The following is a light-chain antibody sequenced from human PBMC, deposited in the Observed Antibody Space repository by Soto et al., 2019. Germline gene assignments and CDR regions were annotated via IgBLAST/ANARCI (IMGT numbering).Light chain of an antibody. J-gene: IGLJ2*01. CDR2: GNI. CDR3: QSYDSSLGGL. Sequence: QSVLTQPPSVSGAPGQKVTISCTGSSSNTGAGFDVHWYQQLPGTAPKLLIYGNINRPSGVPDRFSGSTSGTSASLAITGLQPEDEAHYYCQSYDSSLGGLFGGGTKLTVL. CDR1: SSNTGAGFD. V-gene: IGLV1-40*01.